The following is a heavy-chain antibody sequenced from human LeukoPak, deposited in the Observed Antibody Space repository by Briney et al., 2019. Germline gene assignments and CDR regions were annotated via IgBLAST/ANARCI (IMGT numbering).Heavy chain of an antibody. Sequence: SETLSLTCTVSGGSISSGDYYWSWIRQPPGTGLEWIGYIYYSGSTYYNPSHKSRVTISVDTSKNQFSLKLSSVTAADTAVYYCAREKSYYYDSSGYYYFSPYFDYWGQGTLVTVSS. CDR3: AREKSYYYDSSGYYYFSPYFDY. D-gene: IGHD3-22*01. CDR2: IYYSGST. J-gene: IGHJ4*02. V-gene: IGHV4-30-4*01. CDR1: GGSISSGDYY.